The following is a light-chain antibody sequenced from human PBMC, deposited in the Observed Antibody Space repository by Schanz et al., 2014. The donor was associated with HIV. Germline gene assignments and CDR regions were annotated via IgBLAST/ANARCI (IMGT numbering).Light chain of an antibody. J-gene: IGKJ2*01. CDR1: QSLVHSDGNTY. Sequence: DVVMTQSPLSLPVTLGQPASISCRSSQSLVHSDGNTYLNWFQQRPGQSPRRLFYKVSNRDSGVPDRFSGSGSGTDFTLKITRVEAEDVGLYYCMQGTHWPQTFGPGTKLEIK. CDR2: KVS. V-gene: IGKV2-30*02. CDR3: MQGTHWPQT.